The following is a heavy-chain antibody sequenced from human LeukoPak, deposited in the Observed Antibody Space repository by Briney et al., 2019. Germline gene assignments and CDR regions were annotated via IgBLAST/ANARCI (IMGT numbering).Heavy chain of an antibody. D-gene: IGHD6-19*01. J-gene: IGHJ4*02. CDR2: ISGSGSNK. CDR1: GFTFSSYA. Sequence: GGSLRLSCAASGFTFSSYAMTWIRQAPGKGLEWVSYISGSGSNKYYADSVKGRFTISRDNAKNSLYLQMNSLRVEDTAVYYCATSQSSVAGIIGDWGQGTLVTVSS. CDR3: ATSQSSVAGIIGD. V-gene: IGHV3-48*04.